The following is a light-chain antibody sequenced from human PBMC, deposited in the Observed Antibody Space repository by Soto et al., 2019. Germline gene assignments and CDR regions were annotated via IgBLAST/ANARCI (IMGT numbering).Light chain of an antibody. CDR3: QQYNSYSVNA. CDR1: QSISGW. CDR2: DAS. V-gene: IGKV1-5*01. J-gene: IGKJ2*01. Sequence: DIQMTQSLYTLSASVGDRVSITSRASQSISGWLAWYQQKPGKAPKLLIYDASSLESGVPSRFSGSGSGTEFSLTISRLQPDDFATYYCQQYNSYSVNAFGQGTKV.